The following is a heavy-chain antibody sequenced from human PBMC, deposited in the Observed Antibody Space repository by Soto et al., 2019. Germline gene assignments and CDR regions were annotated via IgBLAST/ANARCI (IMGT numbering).Heavy chain of an antibody. CDR3: ARQKRGYSYGGPFDS. CDR2: IYPGDSDT. Sequence: GSLKISCKGSGYTFTSYWIAWVRQMPGKGLEWMGIIYPGDSDTRYSPSFQGQVTISVDKSISTAYLQWSSLKASDSAMYYCARQKRGYSYGGPFDSWGQGTLVTVSS. CDR1: GYTFTSYW. J-gene: IGHJ4*02. D-gene: IGHD5-18*01. V-gene: IGHV5-51*01.